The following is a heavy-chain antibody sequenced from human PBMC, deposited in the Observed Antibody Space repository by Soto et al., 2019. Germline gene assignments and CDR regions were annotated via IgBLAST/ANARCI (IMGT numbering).Heavy chain of an antibody. Sequence: SETLSLTCTVSGGSISSYYWSWIRQPPGKGLEWIGYIYYSGSTNYNPSLKSRVTISVDTSKNQFSLKLSSVTAADTVVYYCARRYRRFFDYWGQGSLVTVSS. CDR2: IYYSGST. J-gene: IGHJ4*02. V-gene: IGHV4-59*08. CDR3: ARRYRRFFDY. D-gene: IGHD1-26*01. CDR1: GGSISSYY.